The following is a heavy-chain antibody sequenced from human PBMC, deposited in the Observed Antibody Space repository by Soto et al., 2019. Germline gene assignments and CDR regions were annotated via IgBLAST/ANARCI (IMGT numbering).Heavy chain of an antibody. CDR3: TTVTVCDY. J-gene: IGHJ4*02. CDR1: GFTISKTW. V-gene: IGHV3-15*07. D-gene: IGHD3-16*01. CDR2: IKSMPDGGTA. Sequence: WGSLRLSCAASGFTISKTWMNCVRQAPGKGLEWVGRIKSMPDGGTADYAAPLKGRFTISRDDSKNTLFLQMNSLKTEDTAVYYCTTVTVCDYWGQGTLVTVSS.